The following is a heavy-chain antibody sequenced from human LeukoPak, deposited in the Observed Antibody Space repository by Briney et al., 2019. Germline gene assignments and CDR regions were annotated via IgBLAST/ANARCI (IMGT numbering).Heavy chain of an antibody. CDR3: ARDLMITFGGVIDLYGMDV. CDR1: GFTVSSNY. D-gene: IGHD3-16*02. V-gene: IGHV3-66*01. Sequence: GGSLRLSCAASGFTVSSNYMSWVRQAPGKGLEWVSVIYSGGSTYYADSVKGRFTISRDNSKNTLYLQMNSLRAEDTAVYYCARDLMITFGGVIDLYGMDVWGQGTTVTVSS. J-gene: IGHJ6*02. CDR2: IYSGGST.